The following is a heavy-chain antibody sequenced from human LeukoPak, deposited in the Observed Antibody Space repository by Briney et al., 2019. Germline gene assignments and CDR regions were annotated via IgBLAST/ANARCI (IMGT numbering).Heavy chain of an antibody. CDR2: ISAYNGNT. CDR1: GYTFTSYG. Sequence: ASVKVSCKASGYTFTSYGISWVRQAPGQGLEWMGWISAYNGNTNYAQKLQGRVTMTTDTPTSTAYMELRSLRSDDTAVYYCARDTYYGDFTYYYYGMDVWGQGTTVTVSS. V-gene: IGHV1-18*01. J-gene: IGHJ6*02. D-gene: IGHD4-17*01. CDR3: ARDTYYGDFTYYYYGMDV.